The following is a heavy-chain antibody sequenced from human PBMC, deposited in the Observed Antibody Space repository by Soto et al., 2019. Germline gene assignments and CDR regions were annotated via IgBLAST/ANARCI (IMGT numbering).Heavy chain of an antibody. CDR3: ARLGPLDAFDI. CDR1: GYTFTGYY. CDR2: INPNIGGT. V-gene: IGHV1-2*02. D-gene: IGHD7-27*01. Sequence: ASVKVSCKASGYTFTGYYMHWVRQAPGQGLEWMGWINPNIGGTNYAQKFQGRVTMTADTSTSTAYMELSSLRSEDTAVYYCARLGPLDAFDIWGQGTMVTVSS. J-gene: IGHJ3*02.